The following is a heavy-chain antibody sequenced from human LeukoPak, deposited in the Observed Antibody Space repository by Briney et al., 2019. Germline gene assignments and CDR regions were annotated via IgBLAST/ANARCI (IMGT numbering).Heavy chain of an antibody. V-gene: IGHV4-4*07. D-gene: IGHD3-10*01. J-gene: IGHJ4*02. CDR1: GDSISRYY. CDR2: IFTSGST. Sequence: SETLSLTCTVSGDSISRYYWNWIRQPAGKGLEWIGRIFTSGSTNYSPSLKSRVTMSVDTSKIQFSLKLSSVTAADTAVYYCARSIKRGLFDYWGQGSLVTVSS. CDR3: ARSIKRGLFDY.